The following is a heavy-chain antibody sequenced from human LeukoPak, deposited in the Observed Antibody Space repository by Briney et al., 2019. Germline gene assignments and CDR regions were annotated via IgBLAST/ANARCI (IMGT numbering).Heavy chain of an antibody. CDR3: ATDQRYAFDY. D-gene: IGHD3-9*01. J-gene: IGHJ4*02. CDR2: IRTTAEGAKYA. CDR1: GFSFSSYE. Sequence: GGSLRLSCEGSGFSFSSYEMNWVRQAPGKGLEWISNIRTTAEGAKYAYYADSVKGRVTISRDDGKNTLYLHMNSLRDDDTAVYYCATDQRYAFDYWGQGILVTVSS. V-gene: IGHV3-48*03.